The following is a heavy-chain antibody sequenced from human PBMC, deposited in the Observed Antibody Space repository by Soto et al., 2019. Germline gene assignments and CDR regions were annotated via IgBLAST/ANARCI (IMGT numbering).Heavy chain of an antibody. Sequence: EVQLVESGGGLVQPGGSLRLSCGASGFTLRSYWMHWVRQAPGKGLVLVSNINSDGSTTNYADSVKGRFTISRDNAKNTLYLQMNSLRADDTAVYFCATLLISGSALDHWGQGTLVTVS. CDR1: GFTLRSYW. J-gene: IGHJ4*02. CDR3: ATLLISGSALDH. CDR2: INSDGSTT. D-gene: IGHD3-10*01. V-gene: IGHV3-74*01.